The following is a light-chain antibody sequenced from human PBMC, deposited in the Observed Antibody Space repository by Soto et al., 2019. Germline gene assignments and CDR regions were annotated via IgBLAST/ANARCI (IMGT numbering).Light chain of an antibody. CDR3: SSCSTTTFEIL. CDR2: EVT. J-gene: IGLJ2*01. CDR1: SSDVGGNFY. V-gene: IGLV2-14*01. Sequence: QSVLTQPASVSGAPGQSGSISCTGTSSDVGGNFYVSWYQQHPGKAPRLILREVTIRPSGVSSRFSGSRSGNTASLTISGLQAEDEADYYCSSCSTTTFEILFGGGTKVTVL.